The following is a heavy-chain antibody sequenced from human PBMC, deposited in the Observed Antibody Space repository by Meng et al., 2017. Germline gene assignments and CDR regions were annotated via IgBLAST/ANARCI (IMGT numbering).Heavy chain of an antibody. V-gene: IGHV3-13*01. D-gene: IGHD4-17*01. CDR2: IGTAGDT. CDR3: ARVGGDYDWYFDL. J-gene: IGHJ2*01. Sequence: GGGLCQAGGSLNIPCAALGFPFSGYDMHWVPQAKGKGLEWVSAIGTAGDTYYPGSVKGRFTISRENAKNSLYLQMNSLRAGDTAVYYCARVGGDYDWYFDLWGRGTLVTVSS. CDR1: GFPFSGYD.